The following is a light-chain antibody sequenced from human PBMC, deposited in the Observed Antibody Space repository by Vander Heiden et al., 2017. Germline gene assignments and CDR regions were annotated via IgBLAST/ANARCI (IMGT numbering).Light chain of an antibody. V-gene: IGLV2-11*01. CDR1: SSDVGGYNY. CDR2: DVS. Sequence: QSALTQPRSVSGSPGRSVTLSCTVTSSDVGGYNYVSWYQHHPGKAPKRMIYDVSKRPSGVPDRFSGSKSGNTASLTISGLQAEDEADYDCCSYAGSYPLFGGGTKLTVL. J-gene: IGLJ2*01. CDR3: CSYAGSYPL.